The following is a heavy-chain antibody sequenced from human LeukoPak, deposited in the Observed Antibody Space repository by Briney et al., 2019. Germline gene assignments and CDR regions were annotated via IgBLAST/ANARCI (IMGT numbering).Heavy chain of an antibody. V-gene: IGHV4-39*01. CDR1: GGSISSSSYY. Sequence: PSETLSLTCTVSGGSISSSSYYWGWIRQPPGKGLEWIGSIYYSGSTYYTPSLKSRVTISVDTSKNQFSLKLSSVTAADTAVYYCARPGYCSGGSCYFRGGFDYWGQGTLVTVSS. D-gene: IGHD2-15*01. CDR3: ARPGYCSGGSCYFRGGFDY. J-gene: IGHJ4*02. CDR2: IYYSGST.